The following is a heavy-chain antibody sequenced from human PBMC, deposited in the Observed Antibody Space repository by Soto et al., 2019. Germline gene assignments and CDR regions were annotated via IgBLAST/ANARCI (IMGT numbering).Heavy chain of an antibody. CDR3: ARQGTTGTTGSDY. CDR1: GGSISSYY. V-gene: IGHV4-59*08. D-gene: IGHD1-1*01. Sequence: SETLSLTCTVSGGSISSYYWSWIRQPPGKGLERIGYIYYSGSTNYTPPLKSRVTLSVDSPKNHFPLKLSSVTAADSPVYYCARQGTTGTTGSDYWGQGTLVTVSS. CDR2: IYYSGST. J-gene: IGHJ4*02.